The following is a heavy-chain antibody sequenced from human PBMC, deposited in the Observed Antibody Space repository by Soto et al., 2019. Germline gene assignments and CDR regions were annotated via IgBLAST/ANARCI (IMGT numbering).Heavy chain of an antibody. V-gene: IGHV3-64D*06. Sequence: VGSLRLSCSASVFIFRSYAMYWVRQAPGKGLEYVSAISSNGGSTYDADSVKDRFIISRDNSKNTLYLQMRGLRTEDTAVYYCVKGGYSYVSRSFDSWGQGTMVTVPS. J-gene: IGHJ3*02. CDR2: ISSNGGST. CDR3: VKGGYSYVSRSFDS. CDR1: VFIFRSYA. D-gene: IGHD5-12*01.